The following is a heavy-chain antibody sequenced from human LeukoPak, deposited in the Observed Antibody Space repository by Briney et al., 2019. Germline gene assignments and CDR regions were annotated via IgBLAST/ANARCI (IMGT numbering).Heavy chain of an antibody. CDR3: ASTPGLAPTNYYYYYYMDV. CDR1: GYTFTSYD. Sequence: GASVKVSCKASGYTFTSYDINWVRQATGQGLEWMGWMNPNSGNTGYAQKFQGRVTMTRNTSISTAYMELSSLRSEDTAVYYCASTPGLAPTNYYYYYYMDVWGKGTTVTVSS. J-gene: IGHJ6*03. CDR2: MNPNSGNT. D-gene: IGHD4-11*01. V-gene: IGHV1-8*01.